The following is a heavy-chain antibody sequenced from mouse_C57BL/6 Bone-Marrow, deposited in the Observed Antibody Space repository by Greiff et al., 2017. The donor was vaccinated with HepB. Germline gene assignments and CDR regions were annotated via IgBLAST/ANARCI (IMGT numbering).Heavy chain of an antibody. Sequence: VQLKESGPGLVKPSQSLSLTCSVTGYSITSGYYWNWIRQFRGKKLEWMGYISYDGSNNYNPSLKNRISITRDTSKNQFFLKLNSVTTEDTATYYCARSYDGYLYAMDYWGQGTSVTVSS. D-gene: IGHD2-3*01. V-gene: IGHV3-6*01. CDR2: ISYDGSN. J-gene: IGHJ4*01. CDR3: ARSYDGYLYAMDY. CDR1: GYSITSGYY.